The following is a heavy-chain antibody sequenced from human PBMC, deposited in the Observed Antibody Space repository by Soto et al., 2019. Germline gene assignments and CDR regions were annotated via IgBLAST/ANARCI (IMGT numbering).Heavy chain of an antibody. V-gene: IGHV3-23*01. Sequence: GGSLRLSCAASGFTFSSYAMSWVRQAPGKGLEWGSAISGSGGSTYYADSVKGRFNISRDNSKNTLYLQMNSLRAEDTAVYYCAKDSPASGTLAYWGQGTLVTAPS. D-gene: IGHD2-15*01. J-gene: IGHJ4*02. CDR3: AKDSPASGTLAY. CDR1: GFTFSSYA. CDR2: ISGSGGST.